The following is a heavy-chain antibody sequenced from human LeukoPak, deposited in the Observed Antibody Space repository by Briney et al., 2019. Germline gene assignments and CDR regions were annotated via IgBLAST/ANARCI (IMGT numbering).Heavy chain of an antibody. D-gene: IGHD5-24*01. CDR2: IYTSGST. CDR1: GGSLGSGSYY. V-gene: IGHV4-61*09. Sequence: SETLSLTCTVSGGSLGSGSYYWSWIRQPAGKGLEWIRHIYTSGSTNYNPSLKSRVTISVDTSKNQFSLKLSSVTAADTAVYYCARHRSGWLQSSFDYWGQGTLVTVSS. CDR3: ARHRSGWLQSSFDY. J-gene: IGHJ4*02.